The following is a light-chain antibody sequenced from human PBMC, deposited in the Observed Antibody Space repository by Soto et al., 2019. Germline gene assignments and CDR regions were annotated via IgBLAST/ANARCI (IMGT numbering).Light chain of an antibody. J-gene: IGLJ1*01. CDR3: NPYPSGSTEV. CDR2: EVS. V-gene: IGLV2-14*01. CDR1: SSDVGGYNY. Sequence: QSVLTQPASVSGSPGQSITISCTGTSSDVGGYNYVSWYQQHPGKAPKLIIYEVSNRPSGVSNRFSGSKSGNTASLTISGLQAEDEADYYCNPYPSGSTEVFGTGTKLTVL.